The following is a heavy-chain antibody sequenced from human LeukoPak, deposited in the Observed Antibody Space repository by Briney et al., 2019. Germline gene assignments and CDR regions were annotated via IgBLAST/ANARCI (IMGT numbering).Heavy chain of an antibody. CDR3: ARDLGGNSLYYFDY. V-gene: IGHV1-18*01. J-gene: IGHJ4*02. CDR1: GYTFTSYG. D-gene: IGHD4-23*01. Sequence: ASVTVSCKASGYTFTSYGISWVRQAPGQGLEWMGWISAYNGNTNYAQKLQGRVTMTTDTSTSTAYMELRSLRSDDTAVYYCARDLGGNSLYYFDYWGQGTLVTVSS. CDR2: ISAYNGNT.